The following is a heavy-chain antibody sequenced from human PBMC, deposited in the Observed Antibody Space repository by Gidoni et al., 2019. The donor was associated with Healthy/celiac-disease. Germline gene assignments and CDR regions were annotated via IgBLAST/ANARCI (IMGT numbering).Heavy chain of an antibody. J-gene: IGHJ3*02. V-gene: IGHV4-61*02. Sequence: QVQLQESGPGLVKPSQTLSLTCTVSGGSISSGSYYWSWIRQPAGKGLEWIGRIYTSGSTNYNPSLKSRVTISVDTSKNQFSLKLSSVTAADTAVYYCAREVTMVRGVTSNAFDIWGQGTMVTVSS. CDR3: AREVTMVRGVTSNAFDI. D-gene: IGHD3-10*01. CDR2: IYTSGST. CDR1: GGSISSGSYY.